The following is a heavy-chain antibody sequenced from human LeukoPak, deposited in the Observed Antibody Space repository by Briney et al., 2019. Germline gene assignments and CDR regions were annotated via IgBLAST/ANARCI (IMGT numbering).Heavy chain of an antibody. CDR1: GFTFSSYA. CDR3: AARGYSYGYGDYYGMDV. CDR2: ISGSGGST. V-gene: IGHV3-23*01. D-gene: IGHD5-18*01. Sequence: GSLRLSCAASGFTFSSYAMSWVRQAPGKGLEWVSAISGSGGSTYYADSVKGRFTISRDNSKNTLYLQMNSLRAEDTAVYYCAARGYSYGYGDYYGMDVWGQGTTVTVSS. J-gene: IGHJ6*02.